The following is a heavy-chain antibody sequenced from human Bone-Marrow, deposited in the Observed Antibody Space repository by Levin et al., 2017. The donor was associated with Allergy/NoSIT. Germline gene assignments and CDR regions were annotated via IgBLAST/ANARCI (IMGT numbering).Heavy chain of an antibody. D-gene: IGHD1-14*01. CDR3: ARGYRSFDC. CDR2: SRPKARSYTT. J-gene: IGHJ4*02. Sequence: PGGSLRLSCAVSGFTFSDYYMDWVRQVPGRGLEWVARSRPKARSYTTEYAASVKDRFTISRDDSKNSLYLQMNSLKDDDTAVYYCARGYRSFDCWGQGTLVTVYS. V-gene: IGHV3-72*01. CDR1: GFTFSDYY.